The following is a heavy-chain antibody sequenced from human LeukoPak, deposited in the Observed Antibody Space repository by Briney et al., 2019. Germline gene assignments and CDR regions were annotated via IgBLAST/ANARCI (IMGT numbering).Heavy chain of an antibody. CDR1: GFTFSSYS. V-gene: IGHV3-21*01. J-gene: IGHJ4*02. CDR2: ISSSSSYI. D-gene: IGHD5-18*01. Sequence: GGSLRLSCAASGFTFSSYSMNWVRQAPGKGLEWVSSISSSSSYIYYADSVKGRFTISRDNAKNSLYLQMNSLRAEDTAVYYCARDVLHSYGYQTNPLFDYWGQGTLVTVSS. CDR3: ARDVLHSYGYQTNPLFDY.